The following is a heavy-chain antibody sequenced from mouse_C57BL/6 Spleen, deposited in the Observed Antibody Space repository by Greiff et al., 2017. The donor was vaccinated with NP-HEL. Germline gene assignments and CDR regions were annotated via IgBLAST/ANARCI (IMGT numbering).Heavy chain of an antibody. Sequence: VQLQQPGAELVKPGASVKMSCKASGYTFTSYWITWVKQRPGQGLEWIGDIYPGSGSTNYNEKFKSKATLTVDTSSSTAYMQLSSLTSEDSAVYYCARCPYYYGSSYDYAMDYWGQGTSVTVSS. J-gene: IGHJ4*01. D-gene: IGHD1-1*01. V-gene: IGHV1-55*01. CDR3: ARCPYYYGSSYDYAMDY. CDR1: GYTFTSYW. CDR2: IYPGSGST.